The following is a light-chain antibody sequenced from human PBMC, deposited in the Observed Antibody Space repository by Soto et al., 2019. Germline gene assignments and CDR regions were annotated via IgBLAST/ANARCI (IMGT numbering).Light chain of an antibody. CDR1: SSNIGSNT. J-gene: IGLJ2*01. CDR2: SNN. V-gene: IGLV1-44*01. Sequence: QSVLTQPPSASGTPGQRVTISCSGSSSNIGSNTVNWYQQVPGTAPKLLIYSNNQRPSGVPDRFSGSKSGTSASLAISGLQSEDEADYYCAAWDATLNGLFGGGTKL. CDR3: AAWDATLNGL.